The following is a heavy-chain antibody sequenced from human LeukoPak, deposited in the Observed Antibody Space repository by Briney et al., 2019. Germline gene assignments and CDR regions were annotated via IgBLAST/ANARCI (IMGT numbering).Heavy chain of an antibody. CDR3: ARRQLYCSGGSCYDY. Sequence: ASVKVSCKASTFTSYYMHWVRQAPGQGLEWMGIINPSGGSTSYAQKFQGRVTMTRDMSTSTVYMELSSLGSEDTAVYYCARRQLYCSGGSCYDYWGQGTLVTVSS. J-gene: IGHJ4*02. CDR2: INPSGGST. D-gene: IGHD2-15*01. V-gene: IGHV1-46*01. CDR1: TFTSYY.